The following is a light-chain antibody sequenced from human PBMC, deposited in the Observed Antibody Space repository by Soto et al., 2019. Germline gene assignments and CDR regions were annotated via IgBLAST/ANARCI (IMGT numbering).Light chain of an antibody. Sequence: DIQMTQSPSSLSASVGDRVTITCQASQDITNDLNWYQQKPGKAPKRLIYAASSLQSGVPSRFSGSVSGTEFTLTISSLQPEDFAAYYCLQHNTYPWTFGQGTKVEIK. V-gene: IGKV1-17*01. CDR3: LQHNTYPWT. CDR2: AAS. CDR1: QDITND. J-gene: IGKJ1*01.